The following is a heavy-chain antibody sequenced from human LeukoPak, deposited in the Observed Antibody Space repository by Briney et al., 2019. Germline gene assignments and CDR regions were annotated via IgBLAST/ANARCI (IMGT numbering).Heavy chain of an antibody. V-gene: IGHV3-30*18. D-gene: IGHD6-19*01. CDR1: GFTFSSYG. CDR3: TKRGPGPVAGSYDF. J-gene: IGHJ4*02. CDR2: ISYDGSNK. Sequence: GGSLRLSCAASGFTFSSYGMHWVRQAPGKGLEWVAVISYDGSNKYYADSVKGRFTISRDNPNNAAHLQMNSLRPEDTAIYYCTKRGPGPVAGSYDFWGQGTLVTVSS.